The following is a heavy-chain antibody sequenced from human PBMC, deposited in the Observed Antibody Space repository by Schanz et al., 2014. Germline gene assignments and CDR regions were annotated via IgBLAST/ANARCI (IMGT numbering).Heavy chain of an antibody. CDR2: IKQDGSEK. J-gene: IGHJ4*02. D-gene: IGHD6-13*01. CDR1: GFTFSSYG. V-gene: IGHV3-30*18. Sequence: QVQLVESGGGVAQPGRSLRLSCAASGFTFSSYGMHWVRQAPGKGLEWVANIKQDGSEKYYVDSVKGRFTISRDNSKNTVNLQMNSLRAEDTAVYYYAKEKEEVAADGSFFDYWGQGTLXTVSS. CDR3: AKEKEEVAADGSFFDY.